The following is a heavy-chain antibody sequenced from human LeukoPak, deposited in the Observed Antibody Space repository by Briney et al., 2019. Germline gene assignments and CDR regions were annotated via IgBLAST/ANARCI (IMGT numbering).Heavy chain of an antibody. Sequence: GGSLRLSCAASGFTFSSYSMNWVRQAPGKGLEWVSSISSSSSYIYYADSVKGRLTISRDNAKNSLYLQMNSLRAEDTAVYYCARVGIRYYYYYYMDVWGKGTTVTVSS. CDR1: GFTFSSYS. D-gene: IGHD3-10*01. CDR3: ARVGIRYYYYYYMDV. J-gene: IGHJ6*03. V-gene: IGHV3-21*01. CDR2: ISSSSSYI.